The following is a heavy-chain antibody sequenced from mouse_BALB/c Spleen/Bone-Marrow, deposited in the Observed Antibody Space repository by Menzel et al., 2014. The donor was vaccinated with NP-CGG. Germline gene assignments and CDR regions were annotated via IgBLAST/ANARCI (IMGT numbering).Heavy chain of an antibody. CDR3: ARELGHYAMTT. CDR1: GFSLTGYG. Sequence: QVQLQQPGPGLVAPSQSLSITCTVSGFSLTGYGVNWVRQPPGKGLEWLGMIWGDGSTDYNSALKSRLSISKDNSKSQVFLKMNSLQTDDTARYYCARELGHYAMTTGVKEPQSPSPQ. D-gene: IGHD4-1*01. V-gene: IGHV2-6-7*01. CDR2: IWGDGST. J-gene: IGHJ4*01.